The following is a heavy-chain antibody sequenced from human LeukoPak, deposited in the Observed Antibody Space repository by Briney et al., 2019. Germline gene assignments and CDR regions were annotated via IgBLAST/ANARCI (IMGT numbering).Heavy chain of an antibody. CDR3: ARDRELGY. CDR2: INHSGST. Sequence: SETLSLTCAVYGGSFSGYYWSWIRQPPGKGLEWIGEINHSGSTNYNPSLKSRVAISVDTSKDQFSLKLTSVTAADTAVYYCARDRELGYWGQGTLVIVSS. V-gene: IGHV4-34*01. D-gene: IGHD1-1*01. CDR1: GGSFSGYY. J-gene: IGHJ4*02.